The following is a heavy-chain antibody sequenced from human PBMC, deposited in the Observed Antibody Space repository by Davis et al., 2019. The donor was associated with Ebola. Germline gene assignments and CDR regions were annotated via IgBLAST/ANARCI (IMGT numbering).Heavy chain of an antibody. CDR3: ARSGEQQLYFDY. CDR1: GFTFSDYY. Sequence: GESLKISCAASGFTFSDYYMSWVRQAAGKGLEWVSAISGSGGSTYYADSVKGRFTIPSDNSKNTLYLQMNSLRAEDTAVYYCARSGEQQLYFDYWGQGTLVTVSS. V-gene: IGHV3-23*01. J-gene: IGHJ4*02. CDR2: ISGSGGST. D-gene: IGHD6-13*01.